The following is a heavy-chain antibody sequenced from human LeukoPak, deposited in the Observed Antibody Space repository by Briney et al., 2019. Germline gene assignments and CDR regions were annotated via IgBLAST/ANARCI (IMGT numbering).Heavy chain of an antibody. CDR3: AMSRITMIVVHDAFDI. CDR1: GYSFTSYW. D-gene: IGHD3-22*01. CDR2: IYPGDSDT. J-gene: IGHJ3*02. Sequence: GESLKISCKGSGYSFTSYWIGWVRQMPGKGLEWMGIIYPGDSDTRYSPSFQGQVTISADKSISTAYLQWSSLKASDTAMYYCAMSRITMIVVHDAFDIWGQGTMVTVSS. V-gene: IGHV5-51*01.